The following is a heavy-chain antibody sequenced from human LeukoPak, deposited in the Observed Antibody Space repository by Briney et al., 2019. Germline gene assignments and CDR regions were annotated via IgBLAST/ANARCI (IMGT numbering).Heavy chain of an antibody. CDR3: AGQPYYYDSSGYHEGDY. Sequence: PSETLSLTCTVSGGSVSSGSYYWSWIRQPPGKRLEWIGYMYYSGNTNYNPSLKSRVTISVDTSKNQFSLKLSSVTAADTAVYYCAGQPYYYDSSGYHEGDYWGQGTLVTVSS. CDR2: MYYSGNT. D-gene: IGHD3-22*01. V-gene: IGHV4-61*01. J-gene: IGHJ4*02. CDR1: GGSVSSGSYY.